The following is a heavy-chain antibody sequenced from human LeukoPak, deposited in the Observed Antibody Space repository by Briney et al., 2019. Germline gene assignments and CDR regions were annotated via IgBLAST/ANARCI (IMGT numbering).Heavy chain of an antibody. CDR1: GFTLSSYA. V-gene: IGHV3-30*04. Sequence: GGSLRLSCAASGFTLSSYAMHWVRQAPGKGLEGVAVISYDGSNKYYADSVKGRFTVSRDNPKNTLYLQMNSLRAEDTAVYYCARSRDILNGRSDYWGQGTLVTVSS. D-gene: IGHD3-9*01. CDR3: ARSRDILNGRSDY. CDR2: ISYDGSNK. J-gene: IGHJ4*02.